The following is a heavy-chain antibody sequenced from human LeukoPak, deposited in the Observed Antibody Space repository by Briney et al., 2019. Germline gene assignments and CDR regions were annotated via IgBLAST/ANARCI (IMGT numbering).Heavy chain of an antibody. D-gene: IGHD5-24*01. CDR1: GLTFSSYW. J-gene: IGHJ4*02. CDR3: ARDYKYAFDN. CDR2: IKQDASER. V-gene: IGHV3-7*01. Sequence: QPGGSLRLSCAASGLTFSSYWMTWVRQAPGKGLEWVANIKQDASERYYVDSVKGRFTISRDNAKNSLYLQMNSLRAEDTAVYYCARDYKYAFDNWGQGTLVTVSS.